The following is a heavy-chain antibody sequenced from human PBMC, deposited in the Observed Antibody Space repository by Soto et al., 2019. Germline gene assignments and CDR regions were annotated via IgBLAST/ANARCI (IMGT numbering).Heavy chain of an antibody. Sequence: GGSLRLSCAASGLSFSSDTMNWIRQAPGKGLEWVSSISSAGSYIYYADPVKGRFTISRDNAKNSLYLQMNSLRAEDTAVYYCARDVETSMDGLNYFDPWGQGTLVTVSS. D-gene: IGHD5-18*01. J-gene: IGHJ5*02. V-gene: IGHV3-21*01. CDR2: ISSAGSYI. CDR3: ARDVETSMDGLNYFDP. CDR1: GLSFSSDT.